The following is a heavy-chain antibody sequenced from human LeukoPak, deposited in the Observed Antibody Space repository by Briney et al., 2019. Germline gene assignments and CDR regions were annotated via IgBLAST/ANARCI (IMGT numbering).Heavy chain of an antibody. CDR1: GGSISSYF. CDR3: ARAPYSNQGIDY. Sequence: SETLSLTCTVSGGSISSYFWSWIRQPPGKGLEWIGYIYSSGNTNYNPSLKSRVTISVGRSKNQFSLKLSSVTAADTAVYYCARAPYSNQGIDYWGQGTLVTVSS. V-gene: IGHV4-59*12. D-gene: IGHD6-13*01. J-gene: IGHJ4*02. CDR2: IYSSGNT.